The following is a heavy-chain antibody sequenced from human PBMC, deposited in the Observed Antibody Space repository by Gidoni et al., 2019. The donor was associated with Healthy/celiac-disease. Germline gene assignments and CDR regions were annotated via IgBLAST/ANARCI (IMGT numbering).Heavy chain of an antibody. CDR3: ARPGIQLWLDGGYYFDY. CDR2: IYPGDSDT. V-gene: IGHV5-51*01. Sequence: EVQLVQSGAEVKKPGESLKISCKGSGYSFNSYWIGWVRQMPGKVLEWMGIIYPGDSDTRYSPSFQGQVTISADKSISTAYLQWSSLKASDTAMYYCARPGIQLWLDGGYYFDYWGQGTLVTVSS. CDR1: GYSFNSYW. D-gene: IGHD5-18*01. J-gene: IGHJ4*02.